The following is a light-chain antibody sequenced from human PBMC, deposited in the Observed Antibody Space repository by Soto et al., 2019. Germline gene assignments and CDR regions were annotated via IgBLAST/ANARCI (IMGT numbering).Light chain of an antibody. Sequence: QSALTQPASVSGSPGQSITISCTGTSSDVGAYNSVSWYQPHPGKVPELMIFEVTNRPSGVSNRFSGSKSGNTASLTISGLQAEDEADYYCSSYTTSSTQVFGGGTKLTVL. CDR3: SSYTTSSTQV. CDR2: EVT. CDR1: SSDVGAYNS. V-gene: IGLV2-14*01. J-gene: IGLJ3*02.